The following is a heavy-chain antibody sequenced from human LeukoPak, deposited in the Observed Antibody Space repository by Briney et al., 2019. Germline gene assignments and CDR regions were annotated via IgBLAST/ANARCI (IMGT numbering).Heavy chain of an antibody. CDR2: IYYSGST. CDR3: ARGRRVIAVALDY. D-gene: IGHD6-19*01. CDR1: GGSISSYY. Sequence: SETLSLTCTVSGGSISSYYWSWIRQPPGKGLEWIGYIYYSGSTNYNPSLKSRVTISVDTSKNQFSLKLSSVTAADTAVYYCARGRRVIAVALDYWGQGTLVTVSS. V-gene: IGHV4-59*01. J-gene: IGHJ4*02.